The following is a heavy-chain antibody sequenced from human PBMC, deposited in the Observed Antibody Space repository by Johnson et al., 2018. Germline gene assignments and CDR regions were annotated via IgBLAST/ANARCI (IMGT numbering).Heavy chain of an antibody. J-gene: IGHJ4*02. Sequence: QVQLVESGGGLVQPGGSXRLSCAASGFSFSDYYMSWIRQAPGKGLEWVSYIRSSSTTIYYADSVKGRFTISRDNAKNSLYPQRNSLRAEDTAVYYCARDRDLASFDYWGQGTLVTVSS. V-gene: IGHV3-11*04. CDR2: IRSSSTTI. CDR1: GFSFSDYY. CDR3: ARDRDLASFDY.